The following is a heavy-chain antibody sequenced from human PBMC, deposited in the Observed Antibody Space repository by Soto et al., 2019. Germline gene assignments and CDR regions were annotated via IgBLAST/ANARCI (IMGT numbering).Heavy chain of an antibody. J-gene: IGHJ4*02. V-gene: IGHV4-59*01. D-gene: IGHD6-13*01. Sequence: PSETLSLTCTVSGGSISSYYWSWIRQPPGKGLEWIGYIYYSGSTNYNPSLKSRVTISVDTSKNQFSLKLSSVTAADTAVYYCARDLGYSSSWDMGPDYWGQGTLVTVSS. CDR2: IYYSGST. CDR3: ARDLGYSSSWDMGPDY. CDR1: GGSISSYY.